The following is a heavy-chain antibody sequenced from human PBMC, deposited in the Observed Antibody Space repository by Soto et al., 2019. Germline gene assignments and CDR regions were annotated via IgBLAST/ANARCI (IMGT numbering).Heavy chain of an antibody. CDR2: IYYSGGT. V-gene: IGHV4-30-4*01. J-gene: IGHJ6*02. CDR3: ARAAIACGSGSCYNHYYYGMDV. CDR1: GGSISTKDFL. D-gene: IGHD2-2*02. Sequence: SETLSLTCTVSGGSISTKDFLWSWIRQSPGKGLEWIGYIYYSGGTYYNPSLKSRVSFSVDTSKNQFSLKLTSVTVADTALYYCARAAIACGSGSCYNHYYYGMDVWGQGTTVTVSS.